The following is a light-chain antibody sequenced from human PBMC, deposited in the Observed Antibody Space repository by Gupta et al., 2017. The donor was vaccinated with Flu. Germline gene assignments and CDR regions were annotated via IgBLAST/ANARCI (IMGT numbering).Light chain of an antibody. CDR2: SNH. CDR3: AQLDDGLNGYV. Sequence: QSVLNQPPSASGTHGQMDTNYCSDSSSSIGGNTVYWYQRLQGTAPKFLIYSNHHRPSGVPDRFAGTKSGTSASLAISGLQYEDEAAYYCAQLDDGLNGYVFGTGTRVTVL. J-gene: IGLJ1*01. V-gene: IGLV1-44*01. CDR1: SSSIGGNT.